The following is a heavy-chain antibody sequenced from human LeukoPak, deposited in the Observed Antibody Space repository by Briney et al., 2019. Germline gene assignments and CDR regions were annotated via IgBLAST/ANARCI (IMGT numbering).Heavy chain of an antibody. CDR3: ARGLDYDFWSGRDY. D-gene: IGHD3-3*01. V-gene: IGHV3-23*01. J-gene: IGHJ4*02. CDR2: ISGSGGST. Sequence: PGGSLRLSCAASGFTFSSYAMSWVRQAPGKGLEWVSAISGSGGSTYYADSVKGRFTISRDNSKNTLYLQMNSLIPEDTAVYYCARGLDYDFWSGRDYWGQGTLVTVSS. CDR1: GFTFSSYA.